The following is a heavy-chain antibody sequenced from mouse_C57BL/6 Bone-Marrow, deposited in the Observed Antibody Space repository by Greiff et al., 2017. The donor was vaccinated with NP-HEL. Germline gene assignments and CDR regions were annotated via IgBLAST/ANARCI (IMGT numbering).Heavy chain of an antibody. V-gene: IGHV5-6*01. Sequence: SGGDLVKPGGSLKLSCAASGFTFSSYGMSWVRQTPDKRLEWVATISSGGSYTYYPDSVKGRFTISRDNAKNTLYLQMSSLKSEDTAMYYCAKLFRYYAMDYWGQGTSVTVSS. CDR2: ISSGGSYT. CDR1: GFTFSSYG. CDR3: AKLFRYYAMDY. J-gene: IGHJ4*01.